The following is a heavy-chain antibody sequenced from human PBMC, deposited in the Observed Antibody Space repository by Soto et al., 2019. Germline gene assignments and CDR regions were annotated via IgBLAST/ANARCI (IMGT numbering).Heavy chain of an antibody. CDR2: INPNSGGT. J-gene: IGHJ6*02. CDR3: ARERGILYYYYYGMDV. CDR1: GYTFTGYY. Sequence: ASVKVSCKASGYTFTGYYMHWVRQAPGQGLEWMGWINPNSGGTNYAQKFRGRVTMTRDTSISTAYMELSRLRSDDTAVYYCARERGILYYYYYGMDVWGQGTTVTVSS. V-gene: IGHV1-2*02. D-gene: IGHD3-16*01.